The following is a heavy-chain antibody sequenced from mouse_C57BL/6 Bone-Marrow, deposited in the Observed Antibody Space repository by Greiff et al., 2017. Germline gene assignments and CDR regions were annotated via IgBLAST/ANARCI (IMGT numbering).Heavy chain of an antibody. D-gene: IGHD3-2*02. CDR2: IYPRSGNT. Sequence: QVQLKESGAELARPGASVKLSCKASGYTFTSYGISWVKQRTGQGLEWIGEIYPRSGNTYYNEKFKGKATLTADKSSSTAYMELGSLTSEDSAFYFCAKDSSGYVWFAYWGQGTLVTVPA. V-gene: IGHV1-81*01. CDR3: AKDSSGYVWFAY. CDR1: GYTFTSYG. J-gene: IGHJ3*01.